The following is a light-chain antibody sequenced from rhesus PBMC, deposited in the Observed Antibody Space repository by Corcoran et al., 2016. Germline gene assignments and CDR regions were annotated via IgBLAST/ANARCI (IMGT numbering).Light chain of an antibody. Sequence: DILLSQSPSSLSASVGDRVTITCRASQGISSYLNWYQQKPGKAPKLLFYYANNLASGVPSRFSGSGSGTDLPLMINNLQPEDFATYYCPQGNTNPFPFGPGTKLDIK. CDR1: QGISSY. CDR3: PQGNTNPFP. V-gene: IGKV1-32*02. CDR2: YAN. J-gene: IGKJ3*01.